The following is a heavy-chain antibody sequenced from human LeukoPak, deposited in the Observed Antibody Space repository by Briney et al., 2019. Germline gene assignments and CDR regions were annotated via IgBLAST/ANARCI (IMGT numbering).Heavy chain of an antibody. CDR2: IYYSGST. D-gene: IGHD3-10*01. J-gene: IGHJ4*02. CDR1: GGSISSYY. CDR3: ARDRDAYLDY. V-gene: IGHV4-59*01. Sequence: SETLSLTCTVSGGSISSYYWSWIRQPPGKGLEWIGYIYYSGSTNYNPSLKSRVTISVDTSKNQFSLKLSSVTAADTAVYYCARDRDAYLDYWSQGTLVTVSS.